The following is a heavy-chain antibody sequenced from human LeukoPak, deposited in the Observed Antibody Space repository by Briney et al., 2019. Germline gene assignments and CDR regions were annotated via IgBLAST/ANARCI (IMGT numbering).Heavy chain of an antibody. Sequence: KPSETLSLTCAVYGGSFSGYYWSWIRQHPGKRMEWIGEINHSGSTNYNPSLRRRVTISVDTSKNQFSLKLSSVTAADAAVYFCARDNCSSTSCCVDPWGQGALVSVSS. D-gene: IGHD2-2*01. V-gene: IGHV4-34*01. CDR1: GGSFSGYY. CDR2: INHSGST. CDR3: ARDNCSSTSCCVDP. J-gene: IGHJ5*02.